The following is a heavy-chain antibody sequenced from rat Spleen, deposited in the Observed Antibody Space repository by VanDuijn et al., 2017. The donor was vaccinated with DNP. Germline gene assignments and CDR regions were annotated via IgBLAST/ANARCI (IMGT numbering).Heavy chain of an antibody. CDR1: GFTFSDYV. J-gene: IGHJ2*01. D-gene: IGHD1-11*01. CDR2: ITGSGGST. Sequence: EVQLVESGGGLAQPGRSLKLSCAASGFTFSDYVMAWVRQGPTKGLEWVTSITGSGGSTYYRDSVKGRFTISRDNAESTLYLQMDSLRSEDTATYYCTTRGTTGTSDYWGQGVMVTVSS. V-gene: IGHV5-20*01. CDR3: TTRGTTGTSDY.